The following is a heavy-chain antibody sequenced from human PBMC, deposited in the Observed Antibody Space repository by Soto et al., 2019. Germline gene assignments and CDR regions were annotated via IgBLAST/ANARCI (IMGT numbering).Heavy chain of an antibody. CDR1: GYTFTSYY. Sequence: QEQLVQSGAEVKKPGASVKVSCKASGYTFTSYYMNWVRQAPGQGLEWLGIINPSGGYTTYAQRFLGRVTMTSDKSTSTVHMELGSLTSEDTAVYYCARGGGIVVVTAPYDQWGQGTLVTVSS. CDR2: INPSGGYT. V-gene: IGHV1-46*03. D-gene: IGHD2-21*02. CDR3: ARGGGIVVVTAPYDQ. J-gene: IGHJ4*02.